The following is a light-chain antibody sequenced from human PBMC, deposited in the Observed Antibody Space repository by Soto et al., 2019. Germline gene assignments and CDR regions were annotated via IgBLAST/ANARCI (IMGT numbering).Light chain of an antibody. CDR2: WSS. Sequence: DIVMTQSPDSLAVSLGERATINCKSSQAVLYNSNNQTYIAWYQLKPGQPPKLLIYWSSTREFGVPDRISGSGSGTDFSLTISSLQAEDGAVYYCQQYYSAPWTFGQGTKVEIK. J-gene: IGKJ1*01. CDR1: QAVLYNSNNQTY. CDR3: QQYYSAPWT. V-gene: IGKV4-1*01.